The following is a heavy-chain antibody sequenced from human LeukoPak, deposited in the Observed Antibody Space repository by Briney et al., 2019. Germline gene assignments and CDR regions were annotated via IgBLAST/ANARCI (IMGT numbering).Heavy chain of an antibody. J-gene: IGHJ4*02. V-gene: IGHV3-48*03. CDR2: ISSSGSTI. CDR3: ARENTPTTCSGGSCYSTGRSYFDY. Sequence: PGGSLRLSCAASGFTFSSYEMNWVRQAPGKGLEWVSYISSSGSTIYYADSVKGRFTISRDNAKNSLYLQMNSLRAEDTAVYYCARENTPTTCSGGSCYSTGRSYFDYWGQGTLVTVSS. D-gene: IGHD2-15*01. CDR1: GFTFSSYE.